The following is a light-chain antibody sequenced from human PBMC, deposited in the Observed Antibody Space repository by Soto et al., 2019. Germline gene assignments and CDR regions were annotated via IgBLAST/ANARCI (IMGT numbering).Light chain of an antibody. CDR1: QNVISN. J-gene: IGKJ5*01. CDR3: QQYNNWPIT. Sequence: EIVMTQSPATLSVSPGERATLSCRAGQNVISNLVWYQQKPGQAPRLLIYGASTRATAIPARFSGSGSGTEFTLTITSLQSEDFAVYYCQQYNNWPITFGQGTRLEIK. V-gene: IGKV3-15*01. CDR2: GAS.